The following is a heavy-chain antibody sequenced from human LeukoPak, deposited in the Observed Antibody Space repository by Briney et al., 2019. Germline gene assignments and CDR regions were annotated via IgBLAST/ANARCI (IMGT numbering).Heavy chain of an antibody. CDR2: IYPGVNT. CDR3: ARHKDYYYYMDV. Sequence: SETLSLTCAVSGFSIITGYYWGWIRQPPGKGLEWIGNIYPGVNTYYNASLKSRVTISVDTSKNHFSLTVTSVTAADTAVYYCARHKDYYYYMDVWGKGTTVTVS. CDR1: GFSIITGYY. V-gene: IGHV4-38-2*01. J-gene: IGHJ6*03.